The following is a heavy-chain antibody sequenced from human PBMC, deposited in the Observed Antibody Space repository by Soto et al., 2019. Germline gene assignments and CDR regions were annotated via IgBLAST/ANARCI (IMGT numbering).Heavy chain of an antibody. V-gene: IGHV4-30-2*05. CDR2: TYHSGNP. D-gene: IGHD4-4*01. CDR1: GDTISTGGYT. Sequence: PSETLSLTCDVSGDTISTGGYTWAWIRQPPGKALEWIGHTYHSGNPYYNPSLKSRVTISVDTSKNQFSLKLSSVTAADTAVYYCARDPHLYSNYAGGYYYYGMDVWGQGTTVTVSS. CDR3: ARDPHLYSNYAGGYYYYGMDV. J-gene: IGHJ6*02.